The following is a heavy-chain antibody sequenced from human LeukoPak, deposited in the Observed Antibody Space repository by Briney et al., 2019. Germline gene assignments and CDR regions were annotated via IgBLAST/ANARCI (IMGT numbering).Heavy chain of an antibody. Sequence: PGGSLRLSCAASGFTFSSYGMHWVRQAPGKGLEWVAFIRYDGSNKYYADSVKGRFTISRDNSKNTLYLQMNSLRAEDMAVYYCAKDQRISWSHDYWGQGTLVTVSS. CDR3: AKDQRISWSHDY. CDR1: GFTFSSYG. V-gene: IGHV3-30*02. D-gene: IGHD6-13*01. J-gene: IGHJ4*02. CDR2: IRYDGSNK.